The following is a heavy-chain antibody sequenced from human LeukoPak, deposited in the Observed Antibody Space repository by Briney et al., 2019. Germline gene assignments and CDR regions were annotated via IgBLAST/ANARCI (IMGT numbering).Heavy chain of an antibody. V-gene: IGHV4-59*01. CDR2: IYYSGST. CDR3: ARDPVVRGVTLWGPDY. D-gene: IGHD3-10*01. Sequence: PSETLSLTCTVSGGSISSYYWSWIRQPPGKGLEWIGYIYYSGSTNYNPSLKSRVSISVDTSKNQFSLKLSSVTAADTAVYYCARDPVVRGVTLWGPDYWGQGTLVTVSS. CDR1: GGSISSYY. J-gene: IGHJ4*02.